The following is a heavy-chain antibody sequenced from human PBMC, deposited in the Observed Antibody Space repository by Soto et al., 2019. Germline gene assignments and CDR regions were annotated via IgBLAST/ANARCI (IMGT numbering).Heavy chain of an antibody. CDR3: ARDRLGSYYYDSSGYYPRIDY. D-gene: IGHD3-22*01. CDR1: GFTFSSYA. CDR2: ISYDGSNK. V-gene: IGHV3-30-3*01. J-gene: IGHJ4*02. Sequence: GGSLRLSCAASGFTFSSYAMHWVRQAPGKGLEWVAVISYDGSNKYYADSVKGRFTISRDNSKNTLYLQMNSLRAEDTAVYYCARDRLGSYYYDSSGYYPRIDYWGQGTLVTVSS.